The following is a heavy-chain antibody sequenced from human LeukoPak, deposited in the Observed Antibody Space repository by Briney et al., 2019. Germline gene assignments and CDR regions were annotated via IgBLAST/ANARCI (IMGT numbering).Heavy chain of an antibody. CDR2: ISFDESNK. J-gene: IGHJ4*02. CDR3: LPTTYSNWDY. CDR1: GFTFSQYA. Sequence: PGRSLRLSCTASGFTFSQYAMHWVRQAPGKGLEWVAVISFDESNKYCADSVKGRFTISRDNSKNTLYLQMNSLRAEDTAVYYCLPTTYSNWDYWGQGTLVTVSS. V-gene: IGHV3-30-3*01. D-gene: IGHD4-11*01.